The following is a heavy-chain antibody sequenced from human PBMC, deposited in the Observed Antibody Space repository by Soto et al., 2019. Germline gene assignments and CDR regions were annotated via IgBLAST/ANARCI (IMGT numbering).Heavy chain of an antibody. D-gene: IGHD7-27*01. CDR1: GFTFSSYW. CDR3: AESRAGDRFDY. V-gene: IGHV3-7*03. Sequence: GESLKISCAASGFTFSSYWMSWVRQAPGKGLEWVANIKQDGSEKYYVDSVKGRFTISRDNAKNSLYLQMNSLRAEDTAVYYCAESRAGDRFDYWGQGTLVTVSS. CDR2: IKQDGSEK. J-gene: IGHJ4*02.